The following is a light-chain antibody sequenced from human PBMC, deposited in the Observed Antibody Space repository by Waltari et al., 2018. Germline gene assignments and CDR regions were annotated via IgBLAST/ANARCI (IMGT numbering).Light chain of an antibody. CDR2: LGS. Sequence: DIVMTQSPLPLPVTPGETASLSCRSSPSLLHSNVYNYLDWYLQKPGQSPQLLIYLGSNRASGVPDRFSGSGSGTDFTLKISRVEAEDVGVYYCMQALQTPFTFGPGTKVDIK. CDR3: MQALQTPFT. CDR1: PSLLHSNVYNY. V-gene: IGKV2-28*01. J-gene: IGKJ3*01.